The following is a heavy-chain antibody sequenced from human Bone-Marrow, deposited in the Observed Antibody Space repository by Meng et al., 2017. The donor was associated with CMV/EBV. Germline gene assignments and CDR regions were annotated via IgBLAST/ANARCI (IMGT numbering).Heavy chain of an antibody. CDR1: GFTFSDYY. Sequence: GESLKISCVASGFTFSDYYMSWIRQAPGKGLEWTSYIRSSGNIIYYADSVKGRFTISRDNAKKSLDLQMNNLRAEDTAVYYCAAGYTSAWTPPGYWGQGTLVTVSS. J-gene: IGHJ4*02. CDR3: AAGYTSAWTPPGY. D-gene: IGHD6-19*01. V-gene: IGHV3-11*01. CDR2: IRSSGNII.